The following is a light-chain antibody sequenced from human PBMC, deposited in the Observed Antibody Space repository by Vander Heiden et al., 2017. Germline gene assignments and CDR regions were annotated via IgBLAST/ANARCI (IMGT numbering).Light chain of an antibody. CDR2: EVS. CDR3: TSYTSSSTHDVL. J-gene: IGLJ2*01. Sequence: QPALTQPPSVSGSPGHLITISRTGTSSDVGGYNFVSWYQHHPGKAPKLMIYEVSNRHSGVSNRFSGSKSGNTASLTISALQAEDEANYYCTSYTSSSTHDVLFGGGTKLTVL. V-gene: IGLV2-14*01. CDR1: SSDVGGYNF.